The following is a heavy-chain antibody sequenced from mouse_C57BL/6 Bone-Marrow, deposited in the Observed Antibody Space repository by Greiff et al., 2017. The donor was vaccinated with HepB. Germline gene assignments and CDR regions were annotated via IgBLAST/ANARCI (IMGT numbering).Heavy chain of an antibody. V-gene: IGHV14-4*01. J-gene: IGHJ4*01. CDR3: TTEGYDGYYYAMDY. CDR2: IDPENGDT. D-gene: IGHD2-2*01. CDR1: GFNIKDDY. Sequence: EVKLVESGAELVRPGASVKLSCTASGFNIKDDYMHWVKQRPEQGLEWIGWIDPENGDTEYASKFPGKATITADTSSNTAYLQLSSLTSEDTAVYYCTTEGYDGYYYAMDYWGQGTSVTVSS.